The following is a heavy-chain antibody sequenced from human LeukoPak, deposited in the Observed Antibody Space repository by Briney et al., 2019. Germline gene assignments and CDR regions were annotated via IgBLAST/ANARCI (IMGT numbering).Heavy chain of an antibody. J-gene: IGHJ5*02. V-gene: IGHV1-46*01. CDR2: INPSGGST. D-gene: IGHD3-9*01. CDR1: GYTFTSYY. Sequence: GASVKVSCKASGYTFTSYYMHWVRQAPGQGLEWMGIINPSGGSTSYAQKFQGRVTMTRDTSTSTVYMELSSLRSEDTAMYYCARDKEGRRYYDILTGYYRPNNWFNPWGQGTLVTVSS. CDR3: ARDKEGRRYYDILTGYYRPNNWFNP.